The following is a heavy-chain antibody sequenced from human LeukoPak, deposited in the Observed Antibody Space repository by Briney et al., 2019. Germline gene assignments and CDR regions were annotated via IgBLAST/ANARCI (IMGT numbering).Heavy chain of an antibody. CDR1: GFTFDNYR. Sequence: GGSLRLSCAASGFTFDNYRMSWVRQAPGKGREGVSTVNADGGNTYYADSVKGRFTISRDNSKSTLILQMNSLRVEDTALYYCTKRVKYGGTWDHFADWGQGTLVTVSS. D-gene: IGHD1-26*01. V-gene: IGHV3-23*01. CDR3: TKRVKYGGTWDHFAD. CDR2: VNADGGNT. J-gene: IGHJ4*02.